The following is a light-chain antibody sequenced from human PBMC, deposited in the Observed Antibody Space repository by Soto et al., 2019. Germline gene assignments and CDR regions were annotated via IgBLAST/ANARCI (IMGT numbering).Light chain of an antibody. CDR2: DAS. J-gene: IGKJ2*01. V-gene: IGKV3-11*01. CDR1: QSVNSF. CDR3: QQRSNFMYT. Sequence: EIVLTQSPATLSLSPGERVTLSCRASQSVNSFLAWYQQRPGQAPRLLIYDASHRATSVPARFSGSGSGTDFTLTISSLEHEDFAVYYCQQRSNFMYTFGQGTKLELK.